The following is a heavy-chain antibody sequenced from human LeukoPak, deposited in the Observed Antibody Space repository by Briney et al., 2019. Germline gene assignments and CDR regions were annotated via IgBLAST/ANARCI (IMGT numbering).Heavy chain of an antibody. V-gene: IGHV1-2*02. Sequence: ASVKVSCKASGYTFTGYYMHWVRQAPGQGLEWMGWINPNSGGTNYAQKFQGRVTMTRDTSISTAYMELSRLRSDDTAVYYCARVSDLPAAVIDYWGQGTLVTVSS. D-gene: IGHD2-2*01. CDR1: GYTFTGYY. J-gene: IGHJ4*02. CDR3: ARVSDLPAAVIDY. CDR2: INPNSGGT.